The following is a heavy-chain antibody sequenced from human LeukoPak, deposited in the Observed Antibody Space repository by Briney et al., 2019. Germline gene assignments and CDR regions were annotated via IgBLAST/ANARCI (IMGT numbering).Heavy chain of an antibody. V-gene: IGHV3-7*03. CDR3: ARRAGAYSHPYDY. CDR1: GFTFSNYW. J-gene: IGHJ4*02. Sequence: PGGSLRLSCAASGFTFSNYWMSWVRQAPGKGLEWVANIKQEGSEKDYVDSVKGRFTISRDNSKNTLYLQMNSLRAEDTAVYYCARRAGAYSHPYDYWGQGTLVTVSS. D-gene: IGHD4/OR15-4a*01. CDR2: IKQEGSEK.